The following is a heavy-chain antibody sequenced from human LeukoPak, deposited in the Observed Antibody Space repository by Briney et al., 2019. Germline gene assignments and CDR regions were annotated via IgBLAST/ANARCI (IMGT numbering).Heavy chain of an antibody. J-gene: IGHJ5*02. D-gene: IGHD3-22*01. CDR3: ARERGRYYDSSGYYYSENWFDP. Sequence: PSETLSLTCTVSGGSISSYYWSWIRQPPGKGQEWIGYIYYSGGTNYNPSLKSRVTISVDTSKNQFSLKLSSVTAADTAVYYCARERGRYYDSSGYYYSENWFDPWGQGTLVTVSS. CDR1: GGSISSYY. V-gene: IGHV4-59*01. CDR2: IYYSGGT.